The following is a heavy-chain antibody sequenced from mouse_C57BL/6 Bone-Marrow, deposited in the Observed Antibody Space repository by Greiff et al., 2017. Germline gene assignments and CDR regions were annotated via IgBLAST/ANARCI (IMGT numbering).Heavy chain of an antibody. Sequence: QVQLQQSGAELARPGASVKLSCKASGYTFTSSGISWVKQRTGQGLEWIGEIYPRSGNTYYNEKFKGKATLTADKSSSTAYMELRSLTSEDSAVYFCARGITTVVRDYRGQGTTPTVSS. V-gene: IGHV1-81*01. CDR2: IYPRSGNT. CDR1: GYTFTSSG. D-gene: IGHD1-1*01. J-gene: IGHJ2*01. CDR3: ARGITTVVRDY.